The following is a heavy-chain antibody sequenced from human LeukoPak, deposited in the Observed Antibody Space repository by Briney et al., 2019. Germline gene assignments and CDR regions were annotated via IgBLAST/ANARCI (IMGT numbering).Heavy chain of an antibody. D-gene: IGHD1-26*01. V-gene: IGHV4-39*01. CDR3: ARLRIVGATAVGLGWFDP. CDR1: GGSISSSSYY. J-gene: IGHJ5*02. Sequence: SETLSLTCTVSGGSISSSSYYWGWIRQPPGKGLEWIGSIYYSGSTYYNPSLKSRVTISVDTSKNQFSLKLSSVTAADTAVYYCARLRIVGATAVGLGWFDPWGQGTLVTVSS. CDR2: IYYSGST.